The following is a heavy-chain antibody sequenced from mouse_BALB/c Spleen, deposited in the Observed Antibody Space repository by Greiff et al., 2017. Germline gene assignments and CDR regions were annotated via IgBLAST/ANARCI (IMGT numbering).Heavy chain of an antibody. CDR3: ARSELGRTWFAY. V-gene: IGHV5-17*02. Sequence: EVHLVESGGGLVQPGGSRKLSCAASGFTFSSFGMHWVRQAPEKGLEWVAYISSGSSTIYYADTVKGRFTISRDNPKNTLFLQMTSLRSEDTAMYYCARSELGRTWFAYWGQGTLVTVSA. CDR2: ISSGSSTI. CDR1: GFTFSSFG. J-gene: IGHJ3*01. D-gene: IGHD4-1*01.